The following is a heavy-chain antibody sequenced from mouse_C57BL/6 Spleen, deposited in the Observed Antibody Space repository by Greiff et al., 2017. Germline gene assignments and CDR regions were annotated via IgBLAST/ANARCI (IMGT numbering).Heavy chain of an antibody. V-gene: IGHV10-1*01. J-gene: IGHJ2*01. D-gene: IGHD4-1*01. Sequence: DAGGGLVQPKGSLKLSCAASGFSFNTYAMNWVRQAPGKGLEWVARIRSKSNNYATYYADSVKDRFTISRDDSESMLYLQMNNLKTEDTAMYYCVRQIWEGYYFDYWGQGTTLTVSS. CDR3: VRQIWEGYYFDY. CDR2: IRSKSNNYAT. CDR1: GFSFNTYA.